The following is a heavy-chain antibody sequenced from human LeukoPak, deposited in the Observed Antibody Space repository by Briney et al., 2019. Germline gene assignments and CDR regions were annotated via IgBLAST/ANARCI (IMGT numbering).Heavy chain of an antibody. CDR3: ARDSWFGELSPIDY. CDR1: GFTFSSYW. CDR2: IKHDGSEK. J-gene: IGHJ4*02. V-gene: IGHV3-7*04. D-gene: IGHD3-10*01. Sequence: GGSLRLSCEVSGFTFSSYWMSWVRQAPGKGLEWVAKIKHDGSEKYYVDSVKGRFTISRDNARNSLYLQMNSLRAEDRAVYYCARDSWFGELSPIDYWGQGTLVTVSS.